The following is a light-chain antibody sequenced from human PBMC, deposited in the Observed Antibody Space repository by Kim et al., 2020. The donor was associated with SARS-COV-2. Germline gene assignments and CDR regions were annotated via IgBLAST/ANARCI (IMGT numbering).Light chain of an antibody. Sequence: GQSITISCTGTSSDVGFYNYVSWYQQRPDKAPKLIICDVSDRPSGISNRFSGSKSGNTASLTISGLQPEDEADYYCASFTRSITVVFGGGTQLTVL. J-gene: IGLJ2*01. CDR3: ASFTRSITVV. V-gene: IGLV2-14*03. CDR1: SSDVGFYNY. CDR2: DVS.